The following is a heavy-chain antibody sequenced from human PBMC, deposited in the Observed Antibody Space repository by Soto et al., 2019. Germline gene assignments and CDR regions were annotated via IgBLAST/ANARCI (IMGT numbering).Heavy chain of an antibody. CDR1: GGSISSYY. J-gene: IGHJ6*02. CDR3: ARDNDYGDSGGYYYYGMDV. CDR2: IYYSGST. Sequence: QVQLQESGPGLVKPSETLSLTCTVSGGSISSYYWSWIRQPPGKGLEWIGYIYYSGSTNYNPSLKSRVTISVDTSKNQFSLKLSSVTAADTAVYYCARDNDYGDSGGYYYYGMDVWGQRTTVTVSS. D-gene: IGHD4-17*01. V-gene: IGHV4-59*01.